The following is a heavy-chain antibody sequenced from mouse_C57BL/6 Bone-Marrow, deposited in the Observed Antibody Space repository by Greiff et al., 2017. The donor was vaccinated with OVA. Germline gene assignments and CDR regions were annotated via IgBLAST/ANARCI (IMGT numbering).Heavy chain of an antibody. D-gene: IGHD1-1*01. Sequence: VQLQQSGPVLVKPGASVKMSCKASGYTFTDYYMNWVKQSHGKSLEWIGVINPYNGGTSYNQKFKGKATLTVDKSSSTAYMELNSLTSEDSAVYYCARFSNAMDYWGQGTSVTVSS. CDR2: INPYNGGT. V-gene: IGHV1-19*01. CDR3: ARFSNAMDY. J-gene: IGHJ4*01. CDR1: GYTFTDYY.